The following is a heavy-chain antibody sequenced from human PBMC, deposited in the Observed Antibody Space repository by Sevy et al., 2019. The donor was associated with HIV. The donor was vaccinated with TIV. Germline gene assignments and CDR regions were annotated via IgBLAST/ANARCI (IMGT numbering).Heavy chain of an antibody. CDR2: ISYDGSNK. CDR3: ARETDSRSYLYFDY. CDR1: GFTFSSYA. Sequence: GGYLRLSCAASGFTFSSYAMHWVRQAPGKGLEWVAVISYDGSNKYYADSVKGRFTISRDNSKNTLYLQMNSLRAEDTAVYYCARETDSRSYLYFDYWGQGTPVTVSS. V-gene: IGHV3-30-3*01. J-gene: IGHJ4*02. D-gene: IGHD1-26*01.